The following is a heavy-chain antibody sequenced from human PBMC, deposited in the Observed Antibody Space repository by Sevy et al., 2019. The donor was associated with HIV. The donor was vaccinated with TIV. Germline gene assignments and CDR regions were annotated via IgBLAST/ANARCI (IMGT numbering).Heavy chain of an antibody. CDR2: IKQDGSGK. J-gene: IGHJ6*02. D-gene: IGHD6-19*01. CDR3: ASDPHSGWYYYYYGMDV. V-gene: IGHV3-7*01. CDR1: GFTFSSYW. Sequence: GGSLRLSCAASGFTFSSYWMSWVRQAPGKGLEWVASIKQDGSGKYYGDAVKGRFTISGDNAKNSLYMKMNSLGAEDTDVYYCASDPHSGWYYYYYGMDVWGQGTTVTVSS.